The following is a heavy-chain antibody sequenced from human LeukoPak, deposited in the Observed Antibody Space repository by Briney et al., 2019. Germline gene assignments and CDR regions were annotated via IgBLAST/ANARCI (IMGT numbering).Heavy chain of an antibody. D-gene: IGHD4-11*01. Sequence: ASVKVSRKASGYTFTGYYMHWVRQAPGHGLEWMGWINPNSGGTNYAQKFQGRVTMTRDTSISTAYMELSRLRSDDTAVYYCARENDYRFPPAYWGQGTLVTVSS. CDR3: ARENDYRFPPAY. CDR2: INPNSGGT. V-gene: IGHV1-2*02. J-gene: IGHJ4*02. CDR1: GYTFTGYY.